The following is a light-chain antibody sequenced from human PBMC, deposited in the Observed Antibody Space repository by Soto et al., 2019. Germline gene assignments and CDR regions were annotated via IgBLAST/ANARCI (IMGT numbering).Light chain of an antibody. CDR2: AAS. CDR3: QQTYSTPR. Sequence: DIQMTQSPSSLSASVGDRVTITCRASQSISNYLNWYQQKPGKAPNLLIYAASSLQSGVPSRFSGSGSGTDFILTISSLQPEDSATYYCQQTYSTPRFGQGTKLEIK. J-gene: IGKJ2*03. V-gene: IGKV1-39*01. CDR1: QSISNY.